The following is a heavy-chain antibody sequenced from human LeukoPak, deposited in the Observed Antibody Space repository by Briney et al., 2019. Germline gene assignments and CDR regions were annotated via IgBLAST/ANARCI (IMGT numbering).Heavy chain of an antibody. CDR3: ATGRTPITIFGVVRRYYYYYYMDV. D-gene: IGHD3-3*01. Sequence: ASVKVSCKASGYTFTSYDINWVRQATGQGLEWMGWMNPNSGNTGYAQKFQGRVTMTRNTSISTAYMELSSLRSEDTAVYYCATGRTPITIFGVVRRYYYYYYMDVWGKGTTVTVSS. V-gene: IGHV1-8*01. J-gene: IGHJ6*03. CDR1: GYTFTSYD. CDR2: MNPNSGNT.